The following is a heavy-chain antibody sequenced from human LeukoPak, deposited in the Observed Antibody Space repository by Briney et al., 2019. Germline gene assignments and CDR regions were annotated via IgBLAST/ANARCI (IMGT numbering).Heavy chain of an antibody. D-gene: IGHD3-16*02. CDR2: INHSGST. CDR1: GGSFSGYY. Sequence: SETLSLTCAVYGGSFSGYYWSWIRQPPGKGLEWIGEINHSGSTNYNPSLKSRVTISVDTSKNQFSLKLSSVTAADTAVYYCARVPYDYVWGSYRMGYYFDYWGQGTLVTVSS. J-gene: IGHJ4*02. V-gene: IGHV4-34*01. CDR3: ARVPYDYVWGSYRMGYYFDY.